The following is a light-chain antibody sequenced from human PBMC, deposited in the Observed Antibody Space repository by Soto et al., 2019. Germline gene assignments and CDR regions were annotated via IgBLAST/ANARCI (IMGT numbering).Light chain of an antibody. Sequence: IQLTQSPSSVSASVGDRVTITCRASQGVSSYLAWYQQKPGAAPKLFIYAASTLQSGVPSRFSGSGSGTDFTLTISSLQPEDFATYYCQHFNSYPHTFGQGTKLEIK. CDR1: QGVSSY. V-gene: IGKV1-9*01. J-gene: IGKJ2*01. CDR2: AAS. CDR3: QHFNSYPHT.